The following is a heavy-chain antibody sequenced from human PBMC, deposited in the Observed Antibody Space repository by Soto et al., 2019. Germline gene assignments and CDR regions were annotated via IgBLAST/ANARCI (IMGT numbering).Heavy chain of an antibody. D-gene: IGHD3-22*01. J-gene: IGHJ4*02. CDR3: ARLEYYYDSSGGSNYFDY. CDR1: GGSISSSSYY. Sequence: PSETLSLTCTVSGGSISSSSYYWGWLRQPPGKGLEWIGSIYYSGSTYYNPSLKSRVTISVDTSKNQFSLKLSSVTAADTAVYYCARLEYYYDSSGGSNYFDYWGQGTLVTVSS. CDR2: IYYSGST. V-gene: IGHV4-39*01.